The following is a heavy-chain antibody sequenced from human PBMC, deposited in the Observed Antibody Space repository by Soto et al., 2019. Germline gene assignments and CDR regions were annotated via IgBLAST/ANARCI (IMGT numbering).Heavy chain of an antibody. V-gene: IGHV3-7*04. Sequence: EVQLVESGGGLVQPGGSLRLSCAASGFTFSSYWMSWVRQAPGKGLEWVANIKQDGSEKYYVDSVKGRFTISRDNAKNSRYLQLNSLRAEDTAVYYCARVETYGRYFFDCWGQGALVTVSS. CDR1: GFTFSSYW. CDR2: IKQDGSEK. CDR3: ARVETYGRYFFDC. D-gene: IGHD4-17*01. J-gene: IGHJ4*02.